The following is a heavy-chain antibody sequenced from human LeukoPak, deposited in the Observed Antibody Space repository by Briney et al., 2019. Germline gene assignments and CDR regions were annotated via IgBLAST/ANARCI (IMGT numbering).Heavy chain of an antibody. J-gene: IGHJ4*02. Sequence: SETLSLTCTVSGGSISSYYWSWIRQPPGKGLEWIGYIYYSGSTNYNPSLKSRVTISVDTSKNQFSLKLSSVTAADTAGYYCARVSGSYLDYWGQGTLVTVSS. CDR3: ARVSGSYLDY. D-gene: IGHD1-26*01. V-gene: IGHV4-59*01. CDR2: IYYSGST. CDR1: GGSISSYY.